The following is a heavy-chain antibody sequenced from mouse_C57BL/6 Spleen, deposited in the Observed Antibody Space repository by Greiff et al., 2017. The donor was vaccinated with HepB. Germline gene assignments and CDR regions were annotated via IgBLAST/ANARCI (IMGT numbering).Heavy chain of an antibody. CDR2: IDPETGGT. CDR3: ARWGLDGYLYYFDY. CDR1: GYTFTDYE. V-gene: IGHV1-15*01. D-gene: IGHD2-3*01. Sequence: QVQLQQPGAELVRPGASVTLSCKASGYTFTDYEMHWVKQTPVHGLEWIGAIDPETGGTAYNQKFKGKAILTADKSSSTAYMALRSLTSEDSAVYYCARWGLDGYLYYFDYWGQGTTLTVSS. J-gene: IGHJ2*01.